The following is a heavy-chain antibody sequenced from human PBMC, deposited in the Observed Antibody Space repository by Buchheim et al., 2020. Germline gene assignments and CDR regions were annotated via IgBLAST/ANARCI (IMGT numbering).Heavy chain of an antibody. CDR2: IYYSGST. V-gene: IGHV4-59*01. CDR1: GGSISSYY. J-gene: IGHJ4*02. CDR3: ARGSRFLEWLPFDY. D-gene: IGHD3-3*01. Sequence: QVQLQESGPGLVKPSETLSLTCTVSGGSISSYYWSWIRQPPGKGLEWIGYIYYSGSTHYNPSLKSRVTISVDTSKNQFSLKLSSVTAADTAVYYCARGSRFLEWLPFDYWGQGTL.